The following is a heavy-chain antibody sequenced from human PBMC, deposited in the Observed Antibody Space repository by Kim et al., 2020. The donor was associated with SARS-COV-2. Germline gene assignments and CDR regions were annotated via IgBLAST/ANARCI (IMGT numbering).Heavy chain of an antibody. J-gene: IGHJ4*02. V-gene: IGHV3-30*01. Sequence: VKGRFTISRDNSKNTLYLQMNSLRAEDTAVYYCARDLYYYGSGSYYPFDYWGQGTLVTVSS. D-gene: IGHD3-10*01. CDR3: ARDLYYYGSGSYYPFDY.